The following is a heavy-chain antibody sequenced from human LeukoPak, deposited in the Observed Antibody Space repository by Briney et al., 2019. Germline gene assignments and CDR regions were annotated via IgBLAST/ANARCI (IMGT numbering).Heavy chain of an antibody. CDR3: AKDGRGYSYGRVLTYYFDY. Sequence: GGSLRLSCAASGFTFDDYAMHWVRQAPGKGLEWVSGISWNSGSIGYADSVKGRFTISRDNAKNSLYLLMNSLRAEDTALYYCAKDGRGYSYGRVLTYYFDYWGQGTLVTVSS. CDR1: GFTFDDYA. J-gene: IGHJ4*02. D-gene: IGHD5-18*01. CDR2: ISWNSGSI. V-gene: IGHV3-9*01.